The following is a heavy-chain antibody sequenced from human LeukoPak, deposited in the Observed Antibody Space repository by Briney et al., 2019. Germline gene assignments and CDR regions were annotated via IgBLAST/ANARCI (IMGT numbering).Heavy chain of an antibody. CDR3: ARKDVYYVSPFDF. J-gene: IGHJ4*02. CDR1: GGSISGSSYS. V-gene: IGHV4-39*01. CDR2: VYYSGST. Sequence: PSETLSLTCTVSGGSISGSSYSWGWIRQPPGKGLEWIGSVYYSGSTYYNPSHRSRVTISVDTSKYQFSLKLSSVTAADTAVYYCARKDVYYVSPFDFWCQGTLVTVSS. D-gene: IGHD3-10*02.